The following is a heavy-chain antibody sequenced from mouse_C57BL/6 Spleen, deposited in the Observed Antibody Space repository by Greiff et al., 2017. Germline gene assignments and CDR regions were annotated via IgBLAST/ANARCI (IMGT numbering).Heavy chain of an antibody. CDR2: ISYDGSN. Sequence: EVKLQESGPGLVKPSQSLSLTCSVTGYSITSGYYWNWIRQFPGNKLEWMGYISYDGSNNYNPSLKNRISITRDTSKNQFFLKLNSVTTEDTATYYCAREEDGYPMDYWGQGTSVTVSS. CDR1: GYSITSGYY. CDR3: AREEDGYPMDY. V-gene: IGHV3-6*01. J-gene: IGHJ4*01. D-gene: IGHD2-3*01.